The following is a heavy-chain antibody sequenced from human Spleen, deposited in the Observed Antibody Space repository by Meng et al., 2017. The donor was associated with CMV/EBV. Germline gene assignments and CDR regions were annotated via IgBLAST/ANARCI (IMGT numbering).Heavy chain of an antibody. CDR3: AKRFQVVVVVPAAIDY. CDR1: GFTFSSYA. J-gene: IGHJ4*02. Sequence: GGSLRLSCAASGFTFSSYAMSWARQAPGKGLEWVSAISGSGGSTYYADSVKGRFTISRDNSKNTLYLQMNSLRAEDTAVYYCAKRFQVVVVVPAAIDYWGQGTLVTVSS. D-gene: IGHD2-2*02. CDR2: ISGSGGST. V-gene: IGHV3-23*01.